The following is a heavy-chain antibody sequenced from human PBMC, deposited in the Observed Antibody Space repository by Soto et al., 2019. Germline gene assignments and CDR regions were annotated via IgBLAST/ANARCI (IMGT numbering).Heavy chain of an antibody. Sequence: GGSLRLSCAASGFTFSSYWMSWVRQARGKGPEWVANIKQDGREKYYVDSVMGRFTISRDNAKNSLYLQMNSLRAADTAVNYGARVMSTVTTYWFHPWVQGTLVTDCS. D-gene: IGHD4-4*01. J-gene: IGHJ5*02. CDR1: GFTFSSYW. CDR3: ARVMSTVTTYWFHP. V-gene: IGHV3-7*03. CDR2: IKQDGREK.